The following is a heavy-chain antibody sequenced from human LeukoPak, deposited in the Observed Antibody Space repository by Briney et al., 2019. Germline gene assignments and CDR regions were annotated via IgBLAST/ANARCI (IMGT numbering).Heavy chain of an antibody. J-gene: IGHJ4*02. D-gene: IGHD4-17*01. Sequence: GGSLRLSCAASGFTFSNHDMNWVRQAPGKGLEWVSYITTSGRTIYYADSVKGRFTISRDNAKNSLYLQMNSLRAEDTAVYYCARGEDYGTNSFDYWGQGTLVTVSS. CDR3: ARGEDYGTNSFDY. V-gene: IGHV3-48*03. CDR2: ITTSGRTI. CDR1: GFTFSNHD.